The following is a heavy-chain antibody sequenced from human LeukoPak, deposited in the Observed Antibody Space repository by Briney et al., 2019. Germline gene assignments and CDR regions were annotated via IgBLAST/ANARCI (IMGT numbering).Heavy chain of an antibody. J-gene: IGHJ6*03. CDR2: IYYSGST. D-gene: IGHD6-13*01. V-gene: IGHV4-39*07. Sequence: PSETLSLTCTVSGGSISSSSYYWGWIRQPPGKGLEWIGSIYYSGSTYYNPSLKSRVTMSVDTSKNQFSLKLSTVTAADTAVYYCAREVAAAGLTSLSYYYYYMDVWGKGTTVTVSS. CDR3: AREVAAAGLTSLSYYYYYMDV. CDR1: GGSISSSSYY.